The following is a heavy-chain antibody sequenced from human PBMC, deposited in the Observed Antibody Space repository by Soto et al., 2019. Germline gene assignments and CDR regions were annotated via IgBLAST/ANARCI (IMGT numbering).Heavy chain of an antibody. J-gene: IGHJ6*03. Sequence: EVQLVESGGGLVRSGRSLRLSCSASGFIFGDYDVGWFRQAPGKGLEWVGVMRSKAYGETTEYAASVKGTFTISRDDSISMAYLQMNSLRTEDPGVYYCTRGEDFYGRPVLDVWGKGTTVTFSS. CDR2: MRSKAYGETT. CDR3: TRGEDFYGRPVLDV. D-gene: IGHD3-10*01. V-gene: IGHV3-49*05. CDR1: GFIFGDYD.